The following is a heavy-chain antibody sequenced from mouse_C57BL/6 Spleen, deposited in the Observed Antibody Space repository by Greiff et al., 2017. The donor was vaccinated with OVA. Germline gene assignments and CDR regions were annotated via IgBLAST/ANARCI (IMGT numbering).Heavy chain of an antibody. Sequence: QVQLQQSGAELVKPGASVKMSCKASGYTFTSYWITWVKQRPGQGLEWIGDIYPGSGSTNYNEKFKSKATLTVDTSSSTAYMQLSSLTSEDSAVYYCSRRGGYYWFFDVWGTGTTVTVSS. D-gene: IGHD2-2*01. CDR1: GYTFTSYW. V-gene: IGHV1-55*01. CDR3: SRRGGYYWFFDV. CDR2: IYPGSGST. J-gene: IGHJ1*03.